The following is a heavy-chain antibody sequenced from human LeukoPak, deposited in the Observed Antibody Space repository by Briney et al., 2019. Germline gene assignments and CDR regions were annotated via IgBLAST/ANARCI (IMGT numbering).Heavy chain of an antibody. V-gene: IGHV3-23*01. CDR2: ISETGRST. D-gene: IGHD5-18*01. CDR1: GFTFSGFW. J-gene: IGHJ4*02. CDR3: AKDRGYSYGISEY. Sequence: GGSLRLSCAASGFTFSGFWMHWVRQAPGKGLEWVSTISETGRSTYYADSVKGQFTISRDNSKNTLYLQMNSLRAEDTAVYYCAKDRGYSYGISEYWGQGTLVTVSS.